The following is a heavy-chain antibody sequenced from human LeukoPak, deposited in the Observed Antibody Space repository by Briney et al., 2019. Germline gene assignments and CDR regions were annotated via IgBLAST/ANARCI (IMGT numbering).Heavy chain of an antibody. V-gene: IGHV3-9*01. Sequence: GGSLRLSCAASGFTFNDYAMHWVRQAPGKGLEWVSGISWNSGSIGYADSVKGRFTISRDNAKNSLYLQMNSLRAEDTALYYCASSGSYYRNFDYWGQGTLVTVSS. D-gene: IGHD3-10*01. CDR2: ISWNSGSI. CDR1: GFTFNDYA. CDR3: ASSGSYYRNFDY. J-gene: IGHJ4*02.